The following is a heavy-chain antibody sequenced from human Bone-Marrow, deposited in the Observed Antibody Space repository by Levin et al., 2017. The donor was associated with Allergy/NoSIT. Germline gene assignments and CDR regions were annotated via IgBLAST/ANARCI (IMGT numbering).Heavy chain of an antibody. J-gene: IGHJ4*02. CDR3: ARGFDC. CDR2: INNNNGKT. Sequence: ASVQVSCPASGYTFTDYGISWVRQAPGQGLEWMGWINNNNGKTHYAQKFQGRVTMTTDTSTNTAYMELRSLRSDDTAVYYCARGFDCWGQGAPVTVSS. V-gene: IGHV1-18*01. CDR1: GYTFTDYG.